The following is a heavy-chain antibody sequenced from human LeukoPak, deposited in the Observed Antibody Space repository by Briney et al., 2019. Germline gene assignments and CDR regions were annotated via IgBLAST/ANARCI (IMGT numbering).Heavy chain of an antibody. CDR2: ISSSSSYI. D-gene: IGHD3-22*01. CDR1: GFTFSSYS. V-gene: IGHV3-21*01. J-gene: IGHJ4*02. CDR3: ARERSDSSGYYWDY. Sequence: GGSLRLSCAASGFTFSSYSMNWVRQAPGKGLELVSSISSSSSYIYYADSVKGRFTISRDNAKNSLYLQMNSLRAEDTAVYYCARERSDSSGYYWDYWGQGTLVTVSS.